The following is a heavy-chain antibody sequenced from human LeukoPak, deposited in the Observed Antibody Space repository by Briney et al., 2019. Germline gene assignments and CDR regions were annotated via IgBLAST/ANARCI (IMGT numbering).Heavy chain of an antibody. CDR1: GGSISSSSYY. Sequence: SETLSLTCTVSGGSISSSSYYWGWIRQPPGKGLEWIGYIYYSGSTNYNPSLKSRVTISVDTSKNQFSLKLSSVTAADTAVYYCARSAAMSGYWFDPWGQGTLVTVSS. D-gene: IGHD5-18*01. CDR2: IYYSGST. CDR3: ARSAAMSGYWFDP. V-gene: IGHV4-61*05. J-gene: IGHJ5*02.